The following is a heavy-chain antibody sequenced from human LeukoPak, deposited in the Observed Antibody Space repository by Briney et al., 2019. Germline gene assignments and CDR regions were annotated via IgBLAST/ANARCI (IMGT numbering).Heavy chain of an antibody. J-gene: IGHJ6*02. D-gene: IGHD2/OR15-2a*01. Sequence: GGSLRLSCAASGFTFSSYDMHWVRHATGKGLEWVSVIGTAGDTYYPGSVKGRFTTSRENAKNSLYLQMTSLRAGDTAVYYCARGYLDGMDVWGQGTTVTVSS. V-gene: IGHV3-13*01. CDR1: GFTFSSYD. CDR3: ARGYLDGMDV. CDR2: IGTAGDT.